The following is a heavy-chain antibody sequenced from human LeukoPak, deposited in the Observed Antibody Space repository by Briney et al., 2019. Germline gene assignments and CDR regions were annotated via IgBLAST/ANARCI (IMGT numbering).Heavy chain of an antibody. CDR1: GFTFSSYA. V-gene: IGHV3-23*01. Sequence: GGSLRLSCAASGFTFSSYAMSWVRQAPGKGLEWVSVISASGGNTFYADSVRGRFTISRDNSKNTLYLQMNSLRAEDAAIYYCTKGGDGIQLWIPFDYWGQGTLVTVSS. CDR3: TKGGDGIQLWIPFDY. CDR2: ISASGGNT. D-gene: IGHD5-18*01. J-gene: IGHJ4*02.